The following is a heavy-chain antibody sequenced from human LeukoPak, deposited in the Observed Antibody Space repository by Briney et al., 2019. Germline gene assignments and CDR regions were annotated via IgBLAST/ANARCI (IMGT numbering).Heavy chain of an antibody. V-gene: IGHV3-53*05. CDR3: ARDGTGRLYLEY. Sequence: GGSLRLSCAASGFTISSTYMNWVRQAPGKGLEWVSLIYSGGSTFYADSVKGRFTISRDNSKNTLYLQMNSLRTEDTAVYYCARDGTGRLYLEYWGQGTLVTVSS. D-gene: IGHD3/OR15-3a*01. CDR1: GFTISSTY. J-gene: IGHJ4*02. CDR2: IYSGGST.